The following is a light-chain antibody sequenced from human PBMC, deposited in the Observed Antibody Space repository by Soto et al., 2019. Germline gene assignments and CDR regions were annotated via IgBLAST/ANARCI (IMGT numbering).Light chain of an antibody. CDR2: AAS. V-gene: IGKV1-39*01. J-gene: IGKJ1*01. CDR1: QSISSY. CDR3: QQSYSALWT. Sequence: DIQMTQSPSSLSASVGDRVTITCRASQSISSYLNWYQQKPGKAPKLLIYAASSLQSGVPSGFSGSGSGTDFTLTISSLQPEDFATYYCQQSYSALWTFGQGTKAEIK.